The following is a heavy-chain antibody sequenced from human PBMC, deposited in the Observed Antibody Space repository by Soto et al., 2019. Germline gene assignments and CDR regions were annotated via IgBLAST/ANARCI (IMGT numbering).Heavy chain of an antibody. CDR1: GFTFSSYA. CDR2: ISYDRSNK. J-gene: IGHJ3*01. V-gene: IGHV3-30-3*01. D-gene: IGHD3-22*01. CDR3: ARPYYYDSSGYYHDAFDL. Sequence: QVQLVESGGGVVQPGRSLRLSCAASGFTFSSYAMHWVRQAPGKGLEWVAVISYDRSNKYYADSVKGRFTISRDNSKNTLYLQINSLRAEDTAVYYCARPYYYDSSGYYHDAFDLWGQGTMVTVSS.